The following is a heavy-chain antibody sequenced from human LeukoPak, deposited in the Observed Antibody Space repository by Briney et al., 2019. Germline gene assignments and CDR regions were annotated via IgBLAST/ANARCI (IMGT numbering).Heavy chain of an antibody. V-gene: IGHV1-69*06. Sequence: ASVKVSCKASGGTFSSYAISWVRQAPGQGLEWMGRIIPIFGTANYAQKFQGRVTITADKYTSTAYMELSSLRSEDTAVYYCATHIKAAAGTEPWGQGTLVTVSS. CDR2: IIPIFGTA. CDR3: ATHIKAAAGTEP. CDR1: GGTFSSYA. D-gene: IGHD6-13*01. J-gene: IGHJ5*02.